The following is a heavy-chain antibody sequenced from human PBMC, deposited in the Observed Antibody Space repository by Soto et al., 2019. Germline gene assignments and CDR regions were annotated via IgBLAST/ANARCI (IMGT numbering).Heavy chain of an antibody. J-gene: IGHJ4*02. CDR1: GGSISSGDYY. D-gene: IGHD3-9*01. CDR3: ARERYFDPIDY. Sequence: SETLSLACTVSGGSISSGDYYWSWIRQPPGKGLEWIGYIYYSGSTYYNPSLKSRVTISVDTSKNQFSLKLSSVTAADTAVYYCARERYFDPIDYWGQGTLVTVSS. CDR2: IYYSGST. V-gene: IGHV4-30-4*01.